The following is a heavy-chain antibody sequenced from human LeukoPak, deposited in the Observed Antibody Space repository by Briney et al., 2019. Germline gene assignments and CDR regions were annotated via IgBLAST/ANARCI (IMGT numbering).Heavy chain of an antibody. Sequence: GGSLRLSCAASGFTFSSYAMSWVRQAPGKGLEWVSVISGSGGSTYYADSVKGRFTISRDNSKNTLYLQMNSLRAEDTAVYYCTRGPGSTWYSDYWGQGTLVTVSS. CDR3: TRGPGSTWYSDY. CDR1: GFTFSSYA. CDR2: ISGSGGST. V-gene: IGHV3-23*01. D-gene: IGHD6-13*01. J-gene: IGHJ4*02.